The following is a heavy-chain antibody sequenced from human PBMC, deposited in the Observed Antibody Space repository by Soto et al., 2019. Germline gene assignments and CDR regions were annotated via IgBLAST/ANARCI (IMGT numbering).Heavy chain of an antibody. J-gene: IGHJ6*02. Sequence: ASEALCLPWTGSGGFPKNGGYLLSWILQHPGKGLEWIGYIFYSGSTYYNPSLKSRVTISVDTSKNQFSLKLSSVTAADTAVYYCARDLRGGSYGMDVWGQGTTVTVSS. D-gene: IGHD3-10*01. CDR3: ARDLRGGSYGMDV. CDR2: IFYSGST. CDR1: GGFPKNGGYL. V-gene: IGHV4-31*02.